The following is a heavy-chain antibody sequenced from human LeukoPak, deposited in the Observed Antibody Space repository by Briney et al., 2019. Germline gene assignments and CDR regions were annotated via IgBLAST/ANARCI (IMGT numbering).Heavy chain of an antibody. J-gene: IGHJ4*02. Sequence: PGGSLRLSCTASGFSFSGHWMHWARQLPGKGLVWVSRISPTGSTTSYADSVKGRFTISRDNAKNSLYLQMNSLRAEDTAVYYCARDPVRYSGYGYFDYWGQGTLVTVSS. V-gene: IGHV3-74*01. CDR3: ARDPVRYSGYGYFDY. D-gene: IGHD5-12*01. CDR1: GFSFSGHW. CDR2: ISPTGSTT.